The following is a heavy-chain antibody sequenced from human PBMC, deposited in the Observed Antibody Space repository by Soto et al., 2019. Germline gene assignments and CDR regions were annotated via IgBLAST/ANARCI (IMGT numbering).Heavy chain of an antibody. V-gene: IGHV3-23*01. J-gene: IGHJ3*02. CDR2: ISGSGGST. CDR1: GVPFGSYA. CDR3: AKVRGHSGCYVAAFDI. Sequence: GGPLRLSSAASGVPFGSYAMSRVRKAPGKGLEWVSAISGSGGSTYYADSVKGRFTISRDNSKNTLYLQMNSLRAEDTAVYYCAKVRGHSGCYVAAFDIWGQGTMVTVSS. D-gene: IGHD6-19*01.